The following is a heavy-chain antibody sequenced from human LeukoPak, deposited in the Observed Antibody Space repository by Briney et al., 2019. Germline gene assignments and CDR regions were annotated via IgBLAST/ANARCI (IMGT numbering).Heavy chain of an antibody. D-gene: IGHD3-22*01. V-gene: IGHV1-18*01. J-gene: IGHJ3*02. CDR2: ISAYNGNT. CDR1: GYTFTSYG. Sequence: ASVKVSCKASGYTFTSYGISWVRQAPGQGLEWMGWISAYNGNTNYARKLQGRVTMTTDTPTSTAYMELRSLRSDDTAVYYCARVGPPRPLYDSSGSLQVPDAFDIWGQGTMVTVSS. CDR3: ARVGPPRPLYDSSGSLQVPDAFDI.